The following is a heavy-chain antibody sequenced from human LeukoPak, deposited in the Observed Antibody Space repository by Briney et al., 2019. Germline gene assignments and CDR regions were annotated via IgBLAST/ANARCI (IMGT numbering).Heavy chain of an antibody. CDR2: IYATGTT. J-gene: IGHJ1*01. CDR1: GGSISGYF. Sequence: TSETLSLTCTVSGGSISGYFWSWIRQPAGKGLEWIGRIYATGTTNYNPSLKSRVTMSVDTSKNQFSLNLTSVTAADTAVYYCARGGGGSNRCLDWGQGTLVTVSS. D-gene: IGHD3-16*02. CDR3: ARGGGGSNRCLD. V-gene: IGHV4-4*07.